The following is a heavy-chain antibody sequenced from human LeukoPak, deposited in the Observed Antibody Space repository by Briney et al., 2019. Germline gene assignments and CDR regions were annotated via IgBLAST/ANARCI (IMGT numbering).Heavy chain of an antibody. V-gene: IGHV1-69*13. J-gene: IGHJ5*02. CDR3: ARTRGYSYGYPSDWFDP. CDR1: GGTFSSYA. CDR2: IIPIFCTA. D-gene: IGHD5-18*01. Sequence: SVKVSCKASGGTFSSYAIIWVRQAPGQGLEWMGGIIPIFCTANYAQKFQGRVTITADESTITAYMELSSLRSEDTAVYYCARTRGYSYGYPSDWFDPWGQGTLVTVSS.